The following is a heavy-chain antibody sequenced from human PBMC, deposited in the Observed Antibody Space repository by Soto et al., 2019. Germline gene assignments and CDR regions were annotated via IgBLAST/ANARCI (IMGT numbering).Heavy chain of an antibody. CDR2: IIPIFGTA. Sequence: QVELVQSGAEVKKPGSSVKVSCQASEDTFRNYAISWVRQAPGQGLEWMGGIIPIFGTANYAQKFQGRVTXXADXXXXTXXLELSSLRSEDTAVYYCASTKYDSSAYYYWYLGLWGRGTLVTVSS. CDR1: EDTFRNYA. V-gene: IGHV1-69*06. J-gene: IGHJ2*01. CDR3: ASTKYDSSAYYYWYLGL. D-gene: IGHD3-22*01.